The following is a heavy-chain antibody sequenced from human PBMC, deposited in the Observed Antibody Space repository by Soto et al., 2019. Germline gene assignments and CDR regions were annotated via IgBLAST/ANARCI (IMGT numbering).Heavy chain of an antibody. Sequence: QVQLVESGGGVVQPGRSLRLSCAASGFTFSKSGMHWVRQAPGKGLEWVAAIAHDGSDEYYADSVQGRFNISRDNSKNPLSLQMNSLRVEDTALYFCAKGRRKWGDSASEKWGQGNLVTVSS. CDR3: AKGRRKWGDSASEK. CDR2: IAHDGSDE. D-gene: IGHD2-21*02. CDR1: GFTFSKSG. J-gene: IGHJ4*02. V-gene: IGHV3-30*18.